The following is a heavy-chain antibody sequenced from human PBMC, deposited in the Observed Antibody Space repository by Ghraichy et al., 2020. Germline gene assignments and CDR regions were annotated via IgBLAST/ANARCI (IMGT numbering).Heavy chain of an antibody. CDR1: GGSISSYY. CDR3: ARSSASGNRPYNWFDP. D-gene: IGHD6-6*01. J-gene: IGHJ5*02. V-gene: IGHV4-59*01. Sequence: SETLSLTCTVSGGSISSYYWSWIRQPPGKGLEWIGYIYYSGSTYYNPSLKSRVTISVDTSKNQFSLKLSSVTAADTAVYYCARSSASGNRPYNWFDPWGQGTLVTVSS. CDR2: IYYSGST.